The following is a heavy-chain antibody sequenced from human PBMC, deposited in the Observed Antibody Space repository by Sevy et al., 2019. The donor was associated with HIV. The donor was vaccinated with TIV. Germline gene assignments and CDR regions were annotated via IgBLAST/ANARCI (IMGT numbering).Heavy chain of an antibody. V-gene: IGHV1-24*01. J-gene: IGHJ6*03. CDR3: ATGGTRDYYYYYMDV. CDR1: GYTLTELS. CDR2: FDPEDGET. Sequence: ATVKVSCKVSGYTLTELSMHWVGQAPGKGLEWMGGFDPEDGETIYSQKFQGRVTMTEDTSTDTAYMELSSLRSADTAVYYCATGGTRDYYYYYMDVWGKGTLVTVSS. D-gene: IGHD1-1*01.